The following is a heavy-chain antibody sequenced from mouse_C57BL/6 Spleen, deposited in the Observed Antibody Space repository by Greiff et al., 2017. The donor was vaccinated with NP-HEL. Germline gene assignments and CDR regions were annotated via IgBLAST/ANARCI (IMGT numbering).Heavy chain of an antibody. CDR3: ATIFYYGYDAMDY. D-gene: IGHD2-1*01. CDR1: GYTFTSYW. CDR2: IHPNSGST. Sequence: QVQLQQPGAELVKPGASVKLSCKASGYTFTSYWMHWVKQRPGQGLEWIGMIHPNSGSTNYNEKFKSKATLTVDKSSSTAYMQLSSLTSEDSAVYYCATIFYYGYDAMDYWGQGTSVTVSS. V-gene: IGHV1-64*01. J-gene: IGHJ4*01.